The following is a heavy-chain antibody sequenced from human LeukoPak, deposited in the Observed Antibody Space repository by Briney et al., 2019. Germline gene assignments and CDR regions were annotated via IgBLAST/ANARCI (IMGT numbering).Heavy chain of an antibody. CDR2: IYHSGST. J-gene: IGHJ4*02. CDR1: GGSISSGGYS. Sequence: EASQTLSLTCAVSGGSISSGGYSWSWIRQPPGKGLEWIGYIYHSGSTYYNPSLKSRVTISVDRSKNQFSLKVSSVTAADTAVYYCARDWGSYGSGSYYFDYWGQGTLVTVSS. D-gene: IGHD3-10*01. V-gene: IGHV4-30-2*01. CDR3: ARDWGSYGSGSYYFDY.